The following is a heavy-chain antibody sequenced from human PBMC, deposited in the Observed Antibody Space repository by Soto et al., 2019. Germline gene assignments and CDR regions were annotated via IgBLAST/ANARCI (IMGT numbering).Heavy chain of an antibody. CDR2: ISSSSSYI. CDR1: GFTFSSYS. D-gene: IGHD2-21*02. Sequence: NPGGSLRLSCAASGFTFSSYSMNWVRQAPGKGLEWVSSISSSSSYIYYADSVKGRFTISRDNAKNSLYLQMNSLRAEDTAVYYCARDRTVVTPWYGMDVWGQGTTVTVSS. J-gene: IGHJ6*02. V-gene: IGHV3-21*01. CDR3: ARDRTVVTPWYGMDV.